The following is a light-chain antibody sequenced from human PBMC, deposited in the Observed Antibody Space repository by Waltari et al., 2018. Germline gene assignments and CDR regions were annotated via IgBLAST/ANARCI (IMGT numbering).Light chain of an antibody. CDR1: TTDVSGYDY. CDR2: DVN. CDR3: CSFTEEV. Sequence: QSALAQPRSVSGSPGQSVTIPCTATTTDVSGYDYVSWYQQHPGKGPKLIIFDVNRRPSGVPDRFSGSKTGNMASLTISGLQPEDEAIYYCCSFTEEVFGGGTTVTVL. V-gene: IGLV2-11*01. J-gene: IGLJ3*02.